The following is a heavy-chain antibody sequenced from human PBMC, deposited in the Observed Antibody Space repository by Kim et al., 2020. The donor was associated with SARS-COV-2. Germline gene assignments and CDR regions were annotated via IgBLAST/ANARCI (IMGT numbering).Heavy chain of an antibody. CDR2: ISYDGSNK. J-gene: IGHJ6*02. CDR1: GFTFSSYG. CDR3: AKALKDMYYDILTGYYNYSSYSGMDV. D-gene: IGHD3-9*01. V-gene: IGHV3-30*18. Sequence: GGSLRLSCAASGFTFSSYGMHWVRQAPGKGLEWVAVISYDGSNKYYADSVKGRFTISRDNSKNTLYLQMNSLRAEDTAVYYCAKALKDMYYDILTGYYNYSSYSGMDVWGQGTTVTVSS.